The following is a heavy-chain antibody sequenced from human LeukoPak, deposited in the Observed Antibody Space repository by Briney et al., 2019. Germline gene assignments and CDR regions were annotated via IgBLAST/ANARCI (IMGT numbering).Heavy chain of an antibody. D-gene: IGHD3-3*01. CDR1: GFTFSDYG. V-gene: IGHV3-33*01. J-gene: IGHJ4*02. CDR3: ARDLKSGYVDF. Sequence: GRSLRLSCVASGFTFSDYGIHWVRQAPGKGLEWVAVIYDDGTKGHFADSVKGRFTISRDQSKNTAVLQMNSLRVKDTAVYYCARDLKSGYVDFWGQGTLVTVSS. CDR2: IYDDGTKG.